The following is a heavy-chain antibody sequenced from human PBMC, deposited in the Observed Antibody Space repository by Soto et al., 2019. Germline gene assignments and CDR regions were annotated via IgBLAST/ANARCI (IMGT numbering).Heavy chain of an antibody. Sequence: SETLSLTCTVSGGSISSYYWSWIRQPPGKGLEWIGYIYYSGSTNYNPSLKSRVTISVDTSKNQFSLKLSSVTAADTAVYYCARVPQGLSYVDPWGQGTLVTVSS. CDR1: GGSISSYY. J-gene: IGHJ5*02. CDR3: ARVPQGLSYVDP. D-gene: IGHD3-10*01. CDR2: IYYSGST. V-gene: IGHV4-59*01.